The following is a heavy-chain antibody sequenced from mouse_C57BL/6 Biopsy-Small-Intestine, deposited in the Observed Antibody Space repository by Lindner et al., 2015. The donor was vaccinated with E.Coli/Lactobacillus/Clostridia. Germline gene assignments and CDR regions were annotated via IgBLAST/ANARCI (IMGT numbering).Heavy chain of an antibody. CDR3: ARAFDNPFSGFVEFFQH. J-gene: IGHJ3*01. V-gene: IGHV1-22*01. Sequence: SVKVSCKASGYTFSGYYIHWVRHVPGQGPEWMGWINPKSGGASYAQRFQGRVTLTRDASINTAYLELSGLRSDDTAVYYCARAFDNPFSGFVEFFQHWGQGTLVTVS. D-gene: IGHD1-2*01. CDR2: INPKSGGA. CDR1: GYTFSGYY.